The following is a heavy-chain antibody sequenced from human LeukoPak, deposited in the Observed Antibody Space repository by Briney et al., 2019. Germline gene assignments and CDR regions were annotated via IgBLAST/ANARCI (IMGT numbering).Heavy chain of an antibody. V-gene: IGHV3-66*01. CDR1: GFTVSSKN. CDR2: IYRAGRT. Sequence: GGSLRLSCAASGFTVSSKNMNWVRQAPGKGLEWVSIIYRAGRTYYADSVKGRFTISRDNFKNTVYLQMNSLRAEDTAVYYCARDIHPHEWLVLLLWGQGTLVTVSS. J-gene: IGHJ4*02. CDR3: ARDIHPHEWLVLLL. D-gene: IGHD6-19*01.